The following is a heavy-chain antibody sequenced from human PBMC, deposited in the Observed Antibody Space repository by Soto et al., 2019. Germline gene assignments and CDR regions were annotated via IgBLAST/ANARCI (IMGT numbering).Heavy chain of an antibody. CDR3: ANGLYYGSRRSYPERPFGD. J-gene: IGHJ4*02. CDR1: GFTFSSYG. Sequence: GGSLRLSCAASGFTFSSYGMHWVLQAPGKGLEWVAGKTFDGSNKYYADSVRGRFTISRDNSKNTLYLQMDSLRAEDTAVYYCANGLYYGSRRSYPERPFGDWGQGTLVTVPS. V-gene: IGHV3-30*18. CDR2: KTFDGSNK. D-gene: IGHD3-10*01.